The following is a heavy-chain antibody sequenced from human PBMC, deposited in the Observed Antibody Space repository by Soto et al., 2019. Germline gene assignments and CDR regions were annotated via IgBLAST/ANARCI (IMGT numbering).Heavy chain of an antibody. CDR1: GYTFTSYA. Sequence: ASVKVSCKASGYTFTSYAMHWVRQAPGQRLEWMGWINAGNGNTKYSQKFQGRVTITRDTSASTAYMELSSLRSEDTAVYYCARGPPRTTNWFDPWGQETLVTVSS. J-gene: IGHJ5*02. CDR3: ARGPPRTTNWFDP. CDR2: INAGNGNT. V-gene: IGHV1-3*01.